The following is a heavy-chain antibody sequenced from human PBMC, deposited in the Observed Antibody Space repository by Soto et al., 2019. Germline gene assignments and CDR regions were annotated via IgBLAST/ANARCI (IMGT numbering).Heavy chain of an antibody. Sequence: ASLKVSCKTSGGTFSSYAISWVRQAPGQGLEWMGGIIPIFGNTNYAQKLQGRVTMTTDTSTSTAYMELRSLRSDDTAVYYCARDSKTYYDFWSGYYEGNWFDPWGQGTLVTVSS. V-gene: IGHV1-18*01. J-gene: IGHJ5*02. CDR1: GGTFSSYA. D-gene: IGHD3-3*01. CDR2: IIPIFGNT. CDR3: ARDSKTYYDFWSGYYEGNWFDP.